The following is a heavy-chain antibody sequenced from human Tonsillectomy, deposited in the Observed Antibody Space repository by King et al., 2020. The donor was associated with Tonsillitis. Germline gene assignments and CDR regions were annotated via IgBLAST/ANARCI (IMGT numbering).Heavy chain of an antibody. CDR1: GYSFSDYL. CDR2: IDPSDSYT. Sequence: VQLVQSGAAVKEPGESLRISCQVSGYSFSDYLITWVRQVPGKGLEWMGRIDPSDSYTNYSPSLQGHVTISADKSISTAYLQWSSLKASDTAIYYCATRTVFSGYDSFFEYWGQGTLVTVSS. D-gene: IGHD5-12*01. J-gene: IGHJ4*02. V-gene: IGHV5-10-1*03. CDR3: ATRTVFSGYDSFFEY.